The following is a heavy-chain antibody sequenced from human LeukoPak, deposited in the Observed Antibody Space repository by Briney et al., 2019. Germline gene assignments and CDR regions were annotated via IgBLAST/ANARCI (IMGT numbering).Heavy chain of an antibody. Sequence: PGGSLRLSCAASGFTFSDYYMSWIRQAPGKGLEWVSYISSSGSTIYYADSVKGRFTISRDNAKNSLYLQMNSLRAEDTAVYYXXRGPXQLLYGSRXNWFDPWGQGTLVTVSS. CDR2: ISSSGSTI. CDR3: XRGPXQLLYGSRXNWFDP. CDR1: GFTFSDYY. V-gene: IGHV3-11*04. D-gene: IGHD2-2*02. J-gene: IGHJ5*02.